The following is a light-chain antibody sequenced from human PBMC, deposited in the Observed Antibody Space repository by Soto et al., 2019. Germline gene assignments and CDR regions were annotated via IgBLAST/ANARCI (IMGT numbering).Light chain of an antibody. V-gene: IGKV3-15*01. J-gene: IGKJ5*01. CDR2: GAS. CDR3: QQYNNWPPT. CDR1: QSVSSN. Sequence: EIVMTQSPATLSVSPGERATLSCRASQSVSSNLAWYQQKPGQAPRLLIYGASTRATGIPAWFSGSVSWTEFTLTISSLQSEDCAVYSCQQYNNWPPTCGQGTRLEIK.